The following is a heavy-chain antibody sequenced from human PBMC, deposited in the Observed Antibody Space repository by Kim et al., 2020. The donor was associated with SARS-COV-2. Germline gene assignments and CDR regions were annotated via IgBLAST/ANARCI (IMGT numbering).Heavy chain of an antibody. V-gene: IGHV4-59*13. J-gene: IGHJ4*02. Sequence: SETLSLTCTVSGGSISSYYWSWIRQPPGKGLEWIGYIYYSGSTNYNPSLKSRVTISVDTSKNQFSLKLSSVTAADTAVYYCAREGGGGDYVFDYWGQGTLVTVSS. CDR2: IYYSGST. D-gene: IGHD2-21*02. CDR1: GGSISSYY. CDR3: AREGGGGDYVFDY.